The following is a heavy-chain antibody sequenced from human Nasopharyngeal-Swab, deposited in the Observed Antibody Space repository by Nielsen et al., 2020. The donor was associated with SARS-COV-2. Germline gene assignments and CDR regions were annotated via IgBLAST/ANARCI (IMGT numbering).Heavy chain of an antibody. Sequence: ASVQVSCKASGYTFTSYAMHWVRQAPGQRLEWMGWINAGNGNTKYSQKFQGRVTITRDTSASTAYMELSSLRSEDTAVYYCARGRKITMIVVVIPTHYYYMDVWGKGTTVTVSS. CDR2: INAGNGNT. D-gene: IGHD3-22*01. CDR3: ARGRKITMIVVVIPTHYYYMDV. V-gene: IGHV1-3*01. CDR1: GYTFTSYA. J-gene: IGHJ6*03.